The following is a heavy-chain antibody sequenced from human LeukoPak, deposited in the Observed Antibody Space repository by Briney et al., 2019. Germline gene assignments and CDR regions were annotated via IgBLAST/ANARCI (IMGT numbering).Heavy chain of an antibody. CDR2: IYPGDSDT. Sequence: GESLKISCKGSGDSFTSYWIGWVRQMPGKGLEWMGTIYPGDSDTRYSPSFQGQVTISADKSIRTAYLQWSSLKASDTAIYYCARHHDYGDYGCFDYWGQGTLVTVSS. V-gene: IGHV5-51*01. CDR3: ARHHDYGDYGCFDY. D-gene: IGHD4-17*01. J-gene: IGHJ4*02. CDR1: GDSFTSYW.